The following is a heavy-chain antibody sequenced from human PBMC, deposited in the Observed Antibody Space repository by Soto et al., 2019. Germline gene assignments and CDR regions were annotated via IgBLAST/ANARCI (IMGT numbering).Heavy chain of an antibody. J-gene: IGHJ4*02. CDR1: GFTFSSCS. CDR3: AKYCSSDVCFDY. D-gene: IGHD2-8*01. V-gene: IGHV3-48*02. Sequence: GGSLRLSCAPSGFTFSSCSMNWVRQAPGKGLEWVSFISGSGDTKYYAGSVKGRFTISRDNAKNSLYLQMSSLRDEDTAVYYCAKYCSSDVCFDYWGQGTLVTVS. CDR2: ISGSGDTK.